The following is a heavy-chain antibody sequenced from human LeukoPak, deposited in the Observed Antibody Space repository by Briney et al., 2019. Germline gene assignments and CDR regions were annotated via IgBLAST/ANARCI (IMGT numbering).Heavy chain of an antibody. CDR1: GYTFTSYG. D-gene: IGHD2-2*01. CDR2: ISPYNGNT. CDR3: ARGRASSSVLNWFDP. Sequence: VASVKVSCKASGYTFTSYGIIWVRQAPGQGLEWMGWISPYNGNTNYAQKLQGRVTMTTDTSTSTAYMELRSLRSDDTAVYYCARGRASSSVLNWFDPWGQGTLVTVSS. J-gene: IGHJ5*02. V-gene: IGHV1-18*01.